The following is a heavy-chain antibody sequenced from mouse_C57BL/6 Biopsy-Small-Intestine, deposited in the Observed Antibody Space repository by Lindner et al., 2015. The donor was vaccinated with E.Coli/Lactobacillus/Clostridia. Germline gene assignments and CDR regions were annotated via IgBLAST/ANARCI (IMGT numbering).Heavy chain of an antibody. D-gene: IGHD3-2*02. J-gene: IGHJ3*01. CDR2: IYPGDGDT. V-gene: IGHV1-82*01. CDR3: ATTAQATWGFAY. Sequence: VQLQESGPELVKPGASVKISCKASGYAFSSSWMNWVKQRPGKGLEWIGRIYPGDGDTNYNGKFKGKATLTADKSSSTAYMQLSSLTSEDSAVYFCATTAQATWGFAYWGQGTLVTVSA. CDR1: GYAFSSSW.